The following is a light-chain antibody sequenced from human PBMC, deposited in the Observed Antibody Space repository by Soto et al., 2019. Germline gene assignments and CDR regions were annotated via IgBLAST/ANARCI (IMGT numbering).Light chain of an antibody. CDR2: DAS. CDR3: QQYNTYST. J-gene: IGKJ5*01. CDR1: QSISSG. V-gene: IGKV1-5*01. Sequence: IQMTQSPSTLSASLGDRVTITCRASQSISSGLAWYQQKPGKAPKVLIYDASSLKSGVPARFSGSGSGTEFTLTISSLQPDDFATYYCQQYNTYSTFGQGTRLEIK.